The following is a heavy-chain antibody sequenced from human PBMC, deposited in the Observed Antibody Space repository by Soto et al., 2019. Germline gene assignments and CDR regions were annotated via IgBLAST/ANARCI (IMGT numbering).Heavy chain of an antibody. V-gene: IGHV4-30-4*01. CDR3: ARASVHIISSNRAMDL. Sequence: QVQLQESGPGLLRPSQTLSLTCTVSGDSITSDDYYWTWIRQPPGKGLEWLGHIYYTGRTSYNPSLKRRGTISLDTSKNPFSLRLRTVTAAHTAVYCFARASVHIISSNRAMDLWGHGT. D-gene: IGHD2-21*01. J-gene: IGHJ6*02. CDR1: GDSITSDDYY. CDR2: IYYTGRT.